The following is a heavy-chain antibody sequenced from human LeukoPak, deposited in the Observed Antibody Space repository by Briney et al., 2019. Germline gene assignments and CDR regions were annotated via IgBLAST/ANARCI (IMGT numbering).Heavy chain of an antibody. Sequence: SETLSLTCTVSGGSISHYYWSWIRQPPGKGLEWIGYIYYSGSASYNPSLKSRVTISLDTSKNQFSLKLNSVTAADTAVYYCARIRDGYNYSFDYWGQGTLVTVSS. V-gene: IGHV4-59*01. CDR1: GGSISHYY. CDR3: ARIRDGYNYSFDY. D-gene: IGHD5-24*01. J-gene: IGHJ4*02. CDR2: IYYSGSA.